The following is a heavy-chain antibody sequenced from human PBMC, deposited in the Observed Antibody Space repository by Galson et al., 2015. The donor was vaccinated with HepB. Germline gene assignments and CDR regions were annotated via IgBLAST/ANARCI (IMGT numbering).Heavy chain of an antibody. CDR1: GGTFSSYT. CDR2: IIPILGIA. J-gene: IGHJ4*02. D-gene: IGHD6-13*01. V-gene: IGHV1-69*04. CDR3: ARDLYSSSWSESRWSDY. Sequence: SVKVSCKASGGTFSSYTISWVRQAPGQGLEWMGRIIPILGIANYAQKFQGRVTITADKSTSTAYMELSSLRSEDTAVYYCARDLYSSSWSESRWSDYWGQGTLVTVSS.